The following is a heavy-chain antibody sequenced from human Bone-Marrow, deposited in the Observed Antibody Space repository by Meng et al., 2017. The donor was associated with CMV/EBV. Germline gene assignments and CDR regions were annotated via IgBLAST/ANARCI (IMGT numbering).Heavy chain of an antibody. D-gene: IGHD5-24*01. CDR2: INPSSGGT. V-gene: IGHV1-2*02. CDR1: GYTFTGHY. J-gene: IGHJ4*02. Sequence: ASVKVSCKASGYTFTGHYMHWVRQAPGQGLEWMGWINPSSGGTKYAQNLQGRVTMTRDTSISTAYMELSRLRSDDTAVYYCARGWLQLRALDYWGQGTLVTVSS. CDR3: ARGWLQLRALDY.